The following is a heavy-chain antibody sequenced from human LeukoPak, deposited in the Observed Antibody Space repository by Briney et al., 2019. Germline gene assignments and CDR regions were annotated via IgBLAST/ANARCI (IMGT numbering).Heavy chain of an antibody. CDR1: GYTFTGYY. J-gene: IGHJ4*02. CDR2: INPNSGGT. V-gene: IGHV1-2*04. CDR3: AAARPDSSGYYYWGRFDY. D-gene: IGHD3-22*01. Sequence: VASVKVSCKASGYTFTGYYMHWVRQAPGQGLEWMGWINPNSGGTNYAQKFQGWVTMTRDTSISTAYMELSSLRSEDTAVYYCAAARPDSSGYYYWGRFDYWGQGTLVTVSS.